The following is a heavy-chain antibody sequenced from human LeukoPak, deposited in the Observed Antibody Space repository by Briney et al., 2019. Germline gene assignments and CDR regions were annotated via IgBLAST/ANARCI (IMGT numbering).Heavy chain of an antibody. Sequence: GASVKVSCKASGYTFTSYGISWVRQAPGQGLEWMGWISAYNGNTNYAQKLQGRVTMTTDTSTSTAYMELRSLRPDDTAVYYCARDYDFWTAYLGGSYYYYMDVWGKGTTVTVSS. CDR2: ISAYNGNT. CDR1: GYTFTSYG. D-gene: IGHD3/OR15-3a*01. V-gene: IGHV1-18*01. CDR3: ARDYDFWTAYLGGSYYYYMDV. J-gene: IGHJ6*03.